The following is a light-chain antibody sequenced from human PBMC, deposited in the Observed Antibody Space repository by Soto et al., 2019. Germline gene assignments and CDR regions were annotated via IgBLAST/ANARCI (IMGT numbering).Light chain of an antibody. CDR2: GAS. CDR1: QSVSSS. V-gene: IGKV3-15*01. CDR3: QQYNRWPLT. Sequence: EIVMTQSPDTLSVSPGERATLSCRASQSVSSSLAWYQQKPGQAPRLLIYGASTRATGIPARFSGSGSGTEFTLTISSLRSEDFAVYYCQQYNRWPLTFGGGTKVEIK. J-gene: IGKJ4*01.